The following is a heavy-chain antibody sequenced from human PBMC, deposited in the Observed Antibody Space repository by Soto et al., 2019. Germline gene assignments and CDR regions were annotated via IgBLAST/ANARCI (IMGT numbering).Heavy chain of an antibody. CDR1: GYTYTGYY. CDR3: ARVGIAAAGGDDY. J-gene: IGHJ4*02. CDR2: INPNSSGT. V-gene: IGHV1-2*04. Sequence: ASVKVSCKASGYTYTGYYMHWVRQAPRQGLEWMGWINPNSSGTNYAQKFQGWVTMTRDTSASTAYMELSSLRSEYTAVYYCARVGIAAAGGDDYWGQGTLVTVSS. D-gene: IGHD6-13*01.